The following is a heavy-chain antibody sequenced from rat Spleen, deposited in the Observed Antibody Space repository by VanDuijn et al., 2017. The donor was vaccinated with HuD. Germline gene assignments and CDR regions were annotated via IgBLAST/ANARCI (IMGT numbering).Heavy chain of an antibody. CDR3: SWEGPFTWFAY. CDR2: IKARSSNYAT. Sequence: EVQLVETGGNLVQPGKSLKLTCATSGVTFNDAWMHWVRQSPEKQLEWIAQIKARSSNYATYYAESVKGRFTISRDDSKSTIYLQMNSLKEEDTAIYYCSWEGPFTWFAYWGQGTLVTVSS. J-gene: IGHJ3*01. V-gene: IGHV6-8*01. CDR1: GVTFNDAW. D-gene: IGHD1-11*01.